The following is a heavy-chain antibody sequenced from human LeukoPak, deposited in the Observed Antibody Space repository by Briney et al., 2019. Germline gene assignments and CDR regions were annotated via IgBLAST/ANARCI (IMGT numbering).Heavy chain of an antibody. V-gene: IGHV3-33*08. CDR1: AFIFSGHW. CDR3: ARGVRTVDY. D-gene: IGHD4-11*01. Sequence: GGSLRLSCEGSAFIFSGHWMNWVRQAPGKGLEWVADVWNDGSKTYYADSVKGRFTISRDNSKNTLYLQMDSLKPEDTAVYYCARGVRTVDYWGQGTLVTVSS. J-gene: IGHJ4*02. CDR2: VWNDGSKT.